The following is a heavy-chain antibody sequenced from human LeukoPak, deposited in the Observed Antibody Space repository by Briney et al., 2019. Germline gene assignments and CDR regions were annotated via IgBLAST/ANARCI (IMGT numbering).Heavy chain of an antibody. J-gene: IGHJ4*02. Sequence: GGSLRLSGAASGFTLSIYPMSGLRQAPGKGLEWVSDISGSGGNTYYVHSVKGRFTISRDNSQNPQYLQRTSLRAEGTAVYYRAKDWRTFQLLARSAAYYFDYWGQGSLVTVSS. CDR3: AKDWRTFQLLARSAAYYFDY. CDR2: ISGSGGNT. D-gene: IGHD2-2*01. V-gene: IGHV3-23*01. CDR1: GFTLSIYP.